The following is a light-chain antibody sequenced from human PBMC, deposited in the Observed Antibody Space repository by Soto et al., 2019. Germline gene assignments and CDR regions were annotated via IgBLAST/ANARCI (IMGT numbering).Light chain of an antibody. CDR1: QSVSSN. J-gene: IGKJ2*01. CDR2: GAS. CDR3: QQYNKWPPYT. Sequence: EIVMTQSPATLSVSPGERATLSCRASQSVSSNLAWYQQKPGQAPRLLIYGASSRATGIPARFSGSGYGTEFTLTISSLQSEDFAVYYCQQYNKWPPYTFGQGTKLGIK. V-gene: IGKV3-15*01.